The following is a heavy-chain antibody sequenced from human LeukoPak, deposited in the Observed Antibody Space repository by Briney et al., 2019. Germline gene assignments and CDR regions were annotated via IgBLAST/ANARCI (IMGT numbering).Heavy chain of an antibody. V-gene: IGHV4-34*01. CDR1: GGSFSGYY. J-gene: IGHJ5*02. D-gene: IGHD3-10*01. Sequence: PSETLSLTCAVYGGSFSGYYWSWIRQPPGNGLEWIGEINHSGSTNYNPSLKSRVTISVDTSKNQFSLKLSSVTAADTAVYYCARKAITMVRGVIVGWFDPWGQGTLATVSS. CDR2: INHSGST. CDR3: ARKAITMVRGVIVGWFDP.